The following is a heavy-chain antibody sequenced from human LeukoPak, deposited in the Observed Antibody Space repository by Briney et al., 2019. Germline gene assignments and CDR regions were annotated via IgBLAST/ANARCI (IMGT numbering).Heavy chain of an antibody. D-gene: IGHD3-10*01. Sequence: ASVKVSCKASGYTFVSYGITWVRQAPGQGLEWMGWISVYNGDTKYAQNLQGRVTLTTDTSTSTAYMELRSLRSDDTAVYYCVRGGGFNSGFEYWGQRTLVTVSS. J-gene: IGHJ4*02. CDR3: VRGGGFNSGFEY. CDR2: ISVYNGDT. V-gene: IGHV1-18*04. CDR1: GYTFVSYG.